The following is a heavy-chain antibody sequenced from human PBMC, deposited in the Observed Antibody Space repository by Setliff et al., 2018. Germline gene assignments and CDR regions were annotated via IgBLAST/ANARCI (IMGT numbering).Heavy chain of an antibody. V-gene: IGHV3-66*01. CDR1: GFTFGDYA. CDR3: ARDGGEY. Sequence: GGSLRLSCTASGFTFGDYAMSWVRQAPGKGPEWVSIIYSDGRTFYADSVKGRFLISRDNSKNTLYLQMSSLRAEDTAVYYCARDGGEYWGQGTLVTVSS. D-gene: IGHD3-16*01. J-gene: IGHJ4*02. CDR2: IYSDGRT.